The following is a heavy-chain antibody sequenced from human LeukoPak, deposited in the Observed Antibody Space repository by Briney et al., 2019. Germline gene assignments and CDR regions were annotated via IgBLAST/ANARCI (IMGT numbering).Heavy chain of an antibody. CDR2: IRGSGGGT. CDR3: AKDATSSSSSGNFDY. V-gene: IGHV3-23*01. D-gene: IGHD6-6*01. CDR1: GFTFSSYA. J-gene: IGHJ4*02. Sequence: PGGSLRLSCAASGFTFSSYAMSWVRQAPGKGLEWVSAIRGSGGGTYYADSVKGRFTISRDNSKNTLYLQMNSLRAEDTAVYYCAKDATSSSSSGNFDYWGQGTLVTVSS.